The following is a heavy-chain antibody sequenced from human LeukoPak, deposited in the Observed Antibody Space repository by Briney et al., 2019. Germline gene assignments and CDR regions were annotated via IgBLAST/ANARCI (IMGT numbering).Heavy chain of an antibody. D-gene: IGHD2-15*01. CDR1: ESTFSNYV. J-gene: IGHJ6*02. CDR2: ISYDGSNK. Sequence: PGGSLRLSCAASESTFSNYVMHWVRQAPGKGLEWVTLISYDGSNKYYADFVKGRFTISRDNSKNTVYLQMNSLRLEDTAVYYCARGANGYCSGGSCYYYYRMDVWGQGTTVTVSS. V-gene: IGHV3-30-3*01. CDR3: ARGANGYCSGGSCYYYYRMDV.